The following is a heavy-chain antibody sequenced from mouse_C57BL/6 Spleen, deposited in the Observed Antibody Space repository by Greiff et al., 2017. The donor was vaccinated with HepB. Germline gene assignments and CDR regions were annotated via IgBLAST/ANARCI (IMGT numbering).Heavy chain of an antibody. D-gene: IGHD1-1*01. V-gene: IGHV1-82*01. CDR1: GSSFSSSW. Sequence: VQLQQSGPELVKPGASVTISCNASGSSFSSSWMHCVKQRPGTCLEWLGRIYPGDGDTYYNGKFKGKATLTADKSSSTAYMQLSSLTSEDSAVYFCAKEPYYYGSSLVGYFDVWGTGTTVTVSS. J-gene: IGHJ1*03. CDR3: AKEPYYYGSSLVGYFDV. CDR2: IYPGDGDT.